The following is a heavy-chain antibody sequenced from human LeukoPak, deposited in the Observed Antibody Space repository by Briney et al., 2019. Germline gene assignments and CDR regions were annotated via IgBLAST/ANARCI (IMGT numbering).Heavy chain of an antibody. CDR1: GGSFSGYY. J-gene: IGHJ6*02. V-gene: IGHV4-34*01. Sequence: PSETLSLTCAVYGGSFSGYYWSWIRQPPGKGLEWIGEINHSGSTNYNPSLKSRVTISVDTSKNQFSLKLSSVTAADTAVYYCARHYGDYSRDYYYGMDVWGQGTTVTVSS. CDR2: INHSGST. D-gene: IGHD4-17*01. CDR3: ARHYGDYSRDYYYGMDV.